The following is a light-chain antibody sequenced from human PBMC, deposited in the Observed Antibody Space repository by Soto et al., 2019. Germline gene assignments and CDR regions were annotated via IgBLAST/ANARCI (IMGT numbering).Light chain of an antibody. J-gene: IGLJ2*01. CDR1: SSDVGGYDY. CDR3: SSYTSSSAVV. Sequence: QSALTQPRSVSGSPGQSVTLSCTGTSSDVGGYDYVSWYQQHPDKAPKLIIYDVSRRPSGVPDRFSGSKSDNTASLTISGLQAEDDADYYCSSYTSSSAVVFGGGTKLTVL. V-gene: IGLV2-11*01. CDR2: DVS.